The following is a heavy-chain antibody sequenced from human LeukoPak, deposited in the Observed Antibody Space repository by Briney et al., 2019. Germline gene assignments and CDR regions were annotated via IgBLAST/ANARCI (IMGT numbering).Heavy chain of an antibody. CDR1: GGSISSYY. D-gene: IGHD5-18*01. CDR3: ARGGYGYGFDP. J-gene: IGHJ5*02. V-gene: IGHV4-59*01. CDR2: IYYGGST. Sequence: PSETLSLTCTVSGGSISSYYWSWIRQPPGKGLEWIGYIYYGGSTNYNPSLKSRVTISVDTSKNQFSLKLSSVTAADTAVYYCARGGYGYGFDPWGQGTLVTVSS.